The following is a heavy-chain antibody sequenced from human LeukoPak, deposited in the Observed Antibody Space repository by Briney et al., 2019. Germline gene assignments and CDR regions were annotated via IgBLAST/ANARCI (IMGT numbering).Heavy chain of an antibody. D-gene: IGHD2-2*01. V-gene: IGHV3-20*04. J-gene: IGHJ4*02. CDR1: GFTFDDYG. Sequence: GGSLRLSCAASGFTFDDYGMSWVRQVPGKGLEWVASLNWNDGDTIYADSVKGRFTISRDNPQSSLFLQVNSLRAEDTAVYYCARGTAAPLDFWGQGSPVTVSS. CDR2: LNWNDGDT. CDR3: ARGTAAPLDF.